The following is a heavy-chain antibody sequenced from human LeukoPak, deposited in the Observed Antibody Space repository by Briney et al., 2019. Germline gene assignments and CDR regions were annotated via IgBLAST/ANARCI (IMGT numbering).Heavy chain of an antibody. D-gene: IGHD5-24*01. CDR3: ARQDDRWPNYFDY. J-gene: IGHJ4*02. V-gene: IGHV5-51*01. CDR2: IYPGDSDT. CDR1: GYSFTSYW. Sequence: KDGESLKISCQGSGYSFTSYWIGWVRQMPGKGLEWMGIIYPGDSDTRYSPSFQGQVTISADKSISTAYPQWSSLKASDTAMYYCARQDDRWPNYFDYWGQGTLVTVSS.